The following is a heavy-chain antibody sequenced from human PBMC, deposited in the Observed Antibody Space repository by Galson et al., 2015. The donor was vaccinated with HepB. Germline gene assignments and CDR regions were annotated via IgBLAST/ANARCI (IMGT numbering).Heavy chain of an antibody. Sequence: LRLSCAASGFTFSSYAMHWVRQAPGKGLEYVSAISSNGGSTYYANSVKGRFTISRDNSKNTLYLQMGSLRAEDMAVYYCARGSAGYYYGSGSNHIDYWGQGTLVTVSS. J-gene: IGHJ4*02. CDR1: GFTFSSYA. CDR3: ARGSAGYYYGSGSNHIDY. V-gene: IGHV3-64*01. CDR2: ISSNGGST. D-gene: IGHD3-10*01.